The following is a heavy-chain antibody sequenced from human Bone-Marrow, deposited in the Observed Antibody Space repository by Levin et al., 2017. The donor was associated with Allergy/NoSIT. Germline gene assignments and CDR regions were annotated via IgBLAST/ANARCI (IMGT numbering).Heavy chain of an antibody. CDR3: AKDLKVITIFGETGYYYGMDV. CDR2: ISGSGGST. V-gene: IGHV3-23*01. Sequence: PGGSLRLSCAASGFTFSSYAMSWVRQAPGKGLEWVSAISGSGGSTYYADSVKGRFTISRDNSKNTLYLQMNSLRAEDTAVYYCAKDLKVITIFGETGYYYGMDVWGQGTTVTVSS. J-gene: IGHJ6*02. CDR1: GFTFSSYA. D-gene: IGHD3-3*01.